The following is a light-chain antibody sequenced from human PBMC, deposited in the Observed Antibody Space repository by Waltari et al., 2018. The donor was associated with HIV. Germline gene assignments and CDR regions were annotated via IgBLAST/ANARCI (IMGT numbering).Light chain of an antibody. CDR2: GAS. Sequence: LSPGERATLSCRASQSVSSSYLAWYQQKPGRAPRLLIYGASSRATGIPDRFSGSGSGTDFTLTISRLEPEDFAVYYCQQYGSSPTYTFGQGTKLEIK. CDR3: QQYGSSPTYT. V-gene: IGKV3-20*01. J-gene: IGKJ2*01. CDR1: QSVSSSY.